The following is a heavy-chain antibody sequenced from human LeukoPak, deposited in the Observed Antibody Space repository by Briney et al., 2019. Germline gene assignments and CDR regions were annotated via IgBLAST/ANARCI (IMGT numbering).Heavy chain of an antibody. D-gene: IGHD2-2*01. Sequence: SETLSLTCTVSGGSISSYYWSWIRQPPGKGLEWIGYIYYSGSTNYNPSLKSRVTISVDTSKNQFSLKLSSVTAADTAVYYCARERYCSSTGCPFDYWGQGTLVTVSS. CDR2: IYYSGST. CDR3: ARERYCSSTGCPFDY. V-gene: IGHV4-59*01. J-gene: IGHJ4*02. CDR1: GGSISSYY.